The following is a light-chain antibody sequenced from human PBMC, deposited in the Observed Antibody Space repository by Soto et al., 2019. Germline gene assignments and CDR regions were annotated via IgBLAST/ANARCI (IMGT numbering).Light chain of an antibody. V-gene: IGKV3-15*01. J-gene: IGKJ2*02. CDR1: QSIDIM. CDR2: GAS. Sequence: EIVMTQSPATLSVSPGERVTLSCRASQSIDIMLGWYQQKPGQAPRLLISGASTRATDVPARFSGSGSGTDFTLNISSLQSEDFAVYYCQYLGTFGQGTKLEMK. CDR3: QYLGT.